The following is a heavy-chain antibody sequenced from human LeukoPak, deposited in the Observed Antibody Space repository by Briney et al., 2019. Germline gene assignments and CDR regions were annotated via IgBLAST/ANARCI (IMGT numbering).Heavy chain of an antibody. V-gene: IGHV3-33*01. Sequence: GRSLRLSCAASGFTFSSYGMHWVRQAPGKGLEWVAVIWYDGSNKYYADSVKGRFTISRDNSKNTLYPQMNSLRAEDTAVYYCARDLGDSGYAYFDYWGQGTLVTVSS. CDR1: GFTFSSYG. CDR2: IWYDGSNK. J-gene: IGHJ4*02. D-gene: IGHD5-12*01. CDR3: ARDLGDSGYAYFDY.